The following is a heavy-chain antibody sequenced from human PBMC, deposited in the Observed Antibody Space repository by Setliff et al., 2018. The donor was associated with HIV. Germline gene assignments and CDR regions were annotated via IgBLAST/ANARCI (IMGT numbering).Heavy chain of an antibody. V-gene: IGHV4-39*07. J-gene: IGHJ5*01. Sequence: PSETLSLTCTVSGGSIRTGTHYWGWIRQPPGKGLEWIGSIYYDGRTFYKPSLESRLTISVDTSKNQFSLSLNSVTAADTAVYFCARGGAVSADFDSWGQGTLVTVSS. CDR2: IYYDGRT. D-gene: IGHD3-16*01. CDR1: GGSIRTGTHY. CDR3: ARGGAVSADFDS.